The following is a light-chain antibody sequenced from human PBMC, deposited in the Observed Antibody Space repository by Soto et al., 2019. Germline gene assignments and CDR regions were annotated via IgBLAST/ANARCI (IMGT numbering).Light chain of an antibody. Sequence: QSALTQPASVSGSPGQSITISCTGTSSDVGSYNLVSWYQHRPGKAPDLMIFEGSKRPSGISNRFSGSKSGNTASLTISGLRTEDEADYYCFSYAGSGSYVFGTGTKLTVL. CDR2: EGS. CDR3: FSYAGSGSYV. V-gene: IGLV2-23*01. J-gene: IGLJ1*01. CDR1: SSDVGSYNL.